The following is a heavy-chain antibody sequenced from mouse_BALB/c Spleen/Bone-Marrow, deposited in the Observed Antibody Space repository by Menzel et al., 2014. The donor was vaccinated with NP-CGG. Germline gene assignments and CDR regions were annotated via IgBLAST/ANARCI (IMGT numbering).Heavy chain of an antibody. CDR3: ARNYDFGDYYAMDY. Sequence: QVQLQQPGPGLVQPSQSLSITCTVSGFSISNYAAHWVRQSPGKGLEWLGVIWSGGNRDYNAAFISRLSISKDNSKSQVFFKMNSLQPNDTAIYYCARNYDFGDYYAMDYWGQGTSVTVSS. CDR2: IWSGGNR. CDR1: GFSISNYA. D-gene: IGHD2-4*01. J-gene: IGHJ4*01. V-gene: IGHV2-2*02.